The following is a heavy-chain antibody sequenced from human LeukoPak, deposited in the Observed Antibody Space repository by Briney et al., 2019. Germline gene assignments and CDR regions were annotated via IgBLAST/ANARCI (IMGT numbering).Heavy chain of an antibody. V-gene: IGHV4-59*11. Sequence: SETLSLTCAVSTDSFSSHYWTWIRQPPGKGLEWIGYISYIGSTNYNPSLKSRVTISVDTSKNQFSLKLSSVTAADTAVYYCARTYYDILTGYLYYFDYWGQGTLVTVSS. CDR3: ARTYYDILTGYLYYFDY. CDR1: TDSFSSHY. J-gene: IGHJ4*02. CDR2: ISYIGST. D-gene: IGHD3-9*01.